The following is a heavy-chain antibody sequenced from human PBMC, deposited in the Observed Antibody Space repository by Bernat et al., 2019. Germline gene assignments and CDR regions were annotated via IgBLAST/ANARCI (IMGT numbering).Heavy chain of an antibody. J-gene: IGHJ4*02. D-gene: IGHD6-19*01. V-gene: IGHV3-21*01. CDR1: GFTFSSYS. Sequence: EVQLVESGGGLVKPGGSLRLSCAASGFTFSSYSMNWVRQAPGKGLEWVSSISSSSSYIYYADSVKGRFTISRDNAKNSLYLQMNSLRAEDTAVYYCVREKRGSGWYFDYWGQGTLVTVSS. CDR3: VREKRGSGWYFDY. CDR2: ISSSSSYI.